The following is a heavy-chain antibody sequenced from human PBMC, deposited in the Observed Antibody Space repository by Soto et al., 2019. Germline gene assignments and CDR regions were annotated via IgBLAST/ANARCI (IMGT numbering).Heavy chain of an antibody. V-gene: IGHV4-61*08. CDR2: IYYSGST. J-gene: IGHJ3*02. D-gene: IGHD3-22*01. CDR3: ARTYDGSGPNSGGYGFDI. Sequence: PSETLSLTCTVSGGSISSGDYYWSWIRQPPGKGLEWIAYIYYSGSTSYNPSLKSRVSISLDMSKNQFSLKLSSVTAADTAVYYCARTYDGSGPNSGGYGFDIWGQGTMVTVSS. CDR1: GGSISSGDYY.